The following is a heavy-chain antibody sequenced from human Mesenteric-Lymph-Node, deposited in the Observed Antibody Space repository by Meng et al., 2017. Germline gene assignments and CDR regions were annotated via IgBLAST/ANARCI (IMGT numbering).Heavy chain of an antibody. D-gene: IGHD2-15*01. CDR1: GFTFSNYA. J-gene: IGHJ3*01. Sequence: GESLKISCAASGFTFSNYALHWVRQAPGKGLAWVAVISYDGSIKYYADSVKGRFTISRDNSKNTLYPQMNSLRDEDTAIYYCARASRYCSGGTCSDAFDVWGQGTMVTVSS. CDR2: ISYDGSIK. V-gene: IGHV3-30*04. CDR3: ARASRYCSGGTCSDAFDV.